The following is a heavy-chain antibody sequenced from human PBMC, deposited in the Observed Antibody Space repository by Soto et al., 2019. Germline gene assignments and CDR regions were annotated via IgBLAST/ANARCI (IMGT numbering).Heavy chain of an antibody. CDR1: GFTFSSYW. Sequence: GGSLRLSCAASGFTFSSYWMSWVRQAPGKGLEWVANIEQDGSEKYYVDSVKGRFTISRDNAKNSLYLQMNSLRAEDTAVYYCARDLEAFMITFGGVIVGWFDPWGQGTLVTVSS. V-gene: IGHV3-7*03. CDR3: ARDLEAFMITFGGVIVGWFDP. D-gene: IGHD3-16*02. J-gene: IGHJ5*02. CDR2: IEQDGSEK.